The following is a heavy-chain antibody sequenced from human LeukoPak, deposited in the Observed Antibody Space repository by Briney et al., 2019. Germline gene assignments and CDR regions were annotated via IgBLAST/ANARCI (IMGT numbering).Heavy chain of an antibody. Sequence: GGSLRLSCAASGFTFSSYSMNWVRQAPGKGLEWVSSISSSSSYIYYADSVKGRFTISRDNAKNSLYLQMNSLRAEDTAVYYCARDYYDSSGYYYSIHGMDVWGQGTTVTDSS. V-gene: IGHV3-21*01. CDR3: ARDYYDSSGYYYSIHGMDV. CDR1: GFTFSSYS. J-gene: IGHJ6*02. D-gene: IGHD3-22*01. CDR2: ISSSSSYI.